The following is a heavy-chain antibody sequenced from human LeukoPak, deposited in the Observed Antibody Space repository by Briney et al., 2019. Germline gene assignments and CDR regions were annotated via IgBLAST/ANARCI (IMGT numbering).Heavy chain of an antibody. D-gene: IGHD2-2*01. J-gene: IGHJ6*02. CDR1: GGSFSGYY. CDR3: ARGLRSSTSSWEDV. V-gene: IGHV4-34*01. CDR2: INHSGST. Sequence: PSETLSLTCAVYGGSFSGYYWSWIRQPPGKGLEWIGEINHSGSTNYNPSLKSRVTISVDTSKNQFSLKLSSVTAADTAVYYCARGLRSSTSSWEDVWGQGTTVTVSS.